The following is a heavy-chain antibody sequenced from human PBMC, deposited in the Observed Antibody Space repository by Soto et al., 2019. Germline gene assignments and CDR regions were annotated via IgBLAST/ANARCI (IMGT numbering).Heavy chain of an antibody. Sequence: QVQLVESGGGVVQPGRSLRLSCAASGLTFSSSAMHWVRQAPGKGLEWVALISYDGSNKYYVDSVKGRFTISRDNSKNTLDLQMNILREEDTAVYYCAAETKSYFYGMVVWGQGTTVTVSS. CDR1: GLTFSSSA. CDR3: AAETKSYFYGMVV. V-gene: IGHV3-30*03. CDR2: ISYDGSNK. J-gene: IGHJ6*02.